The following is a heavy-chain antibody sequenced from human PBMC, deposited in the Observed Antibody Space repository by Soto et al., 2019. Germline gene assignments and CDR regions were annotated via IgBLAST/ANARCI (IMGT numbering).Heavy chain of an antibody. J-gene: IGHJ6*02. Sequence: QVQLVESGGGLVKPGGSLRLSCAASGFSFSDYYMSWIRQSPGKGLEWISYISSSGSTIHYADSVKGRFTVSRDNAKDSLWLQVNSLRAEDTAVYYCARNGYCSRDACLYGVDVWGQGTTVTVSS. CDR1: GFSFSDYY. CDR3: ARNGYCSRDACLYGVDV. CDR2: ISSSGSTI. V-gene: IGHV3-11*01. D-gene: IGHD2-15*01.